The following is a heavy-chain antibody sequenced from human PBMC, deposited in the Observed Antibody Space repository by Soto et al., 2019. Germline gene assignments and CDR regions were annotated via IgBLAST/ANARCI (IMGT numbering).Heavy chain of an antibody. CDR2: ISYDGSNK. V-gene: IGHV3-30-3*01. J-gene: IGHJ6*02. Sequence: QVQLVVSGGGVVHPGRSLRLSCEASGFTFRIYSMHWVRQAPGTGLECVAVISYDGSNKFYRDSVKVRVTISRDNSNNTLYLHINSLRDDDTALDYCAGADREDIAVVRGAGHGEYRVAVLGQGTTFTVSS. CDR3: AGADREDIAVVRGAGHGEYRVAV. CDR1: GFTFRIYS. D-gene: IGHD2-15*01.